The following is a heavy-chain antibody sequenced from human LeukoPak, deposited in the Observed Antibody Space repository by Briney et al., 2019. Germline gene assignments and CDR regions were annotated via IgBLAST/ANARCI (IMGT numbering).Heavy chain of an antibody. J-gene: IGHJ4*02. CDR2: MYHTGNT. D-gene: IGHD3-22*01. CDR1: GVSISSAGYS. V-gene: IGHV4-30-2*01. Sequence: SETLSLTCAVSGVSISSAGYSWGWLRHPPGRGRECIGYMYHTGNTYYSPSLKSRVTISVDRSKNQFSLKLNSVTAADTAVYYCASFSSGNHYLDYWGQGALVTVSS. CDR3: ASFSSGNHYLDY.